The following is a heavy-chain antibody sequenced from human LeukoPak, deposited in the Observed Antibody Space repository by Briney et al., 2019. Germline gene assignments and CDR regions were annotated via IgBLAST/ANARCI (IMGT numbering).Heavy chain of an antibody. CDR2: ISAYNGNT. CDR1: GYTFTSYG. CDR3: ARRAKKVPAAYGMDV. D-gene: IGHD2-2*01. Sequence: ASVKDSCMATGYTFTSYGISWVRPPRGQGREWMGWISAYNGNTNYAQKLQGRVTMTTDTSTSTAYMELRSLRSDDTAVYYCARRAKKVPAAYGMDVWGQGTTVTVSS. V-gene: IGHV1-18*01. J-gene: IGHJ6*02.